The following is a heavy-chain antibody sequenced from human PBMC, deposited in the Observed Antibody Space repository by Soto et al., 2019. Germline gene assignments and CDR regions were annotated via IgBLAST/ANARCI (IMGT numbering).Heavy chain of an antibody. CDR3: ADGRALIVCAEAPGFDP. D-gene: IGHD2-21*01. CDR1: GDSVSSGSYY. V-gene: IGHV4-61*01. CDR2: IDYTGST. Sequence: QVQLQESGPGLVKPSETLSLTCTVSGDSVSSGSYYWSWIRQAPGRGLEWIGNIDYTGSTNYNPPRKTRATLSIDPAKNQVSLGLSSVTAADTALDHCADGRALIVCAEAPGFDPWGQGSLVIVSS. J-gene: IGHJ5*02.